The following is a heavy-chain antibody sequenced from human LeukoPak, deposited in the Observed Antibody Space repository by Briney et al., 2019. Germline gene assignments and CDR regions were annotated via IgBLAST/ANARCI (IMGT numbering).Heavy chain of an antibody. CDR2: TIPLFGTV. Sequence: ASVKVSCKASGGTVSRYAISWVRQAPGQGLEWMGGTIPLFGTVNYAQKFQGRVTITADESTGTAYMELSSLRSEDTAVYYCARDRPGRYCSTISCYSASPFDPWGQGTLVTVSS. CDR3: ARDRPGRYCSTISCYSASPFDP. CDR1: GGTVSRYA. J-gene: IGHJ5*02. V-gene: IGHV1-69*13. D-gene: IGHD2-2*02.